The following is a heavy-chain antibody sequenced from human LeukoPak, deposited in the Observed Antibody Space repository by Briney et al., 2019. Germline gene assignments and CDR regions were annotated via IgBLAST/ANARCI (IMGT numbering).Heavy chain of an antibody. CDR3: ARYNGALKFDP. CDR1: GYTFTSYA. V-gene: IGHV7-4-1*02. Sequence: ASVTVSCKASGYTFTSYAMNWVRQAPGQGLEWMGWINTNTGNPTYAQGFTGRFVFSLDTSVSTVYLQINRLQAEDTAVYFCARYNGALKFDPWGLGTQVIVSS. CDR2: INTNTGNP. J-gene: IGHJ5*02. D-gene: IGHD1-14*01.